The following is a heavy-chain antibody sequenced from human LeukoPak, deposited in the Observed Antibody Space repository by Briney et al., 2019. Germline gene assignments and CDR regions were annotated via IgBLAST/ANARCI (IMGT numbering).Heavy chain of an antibody. CDR1: GGSISSSSYY. CDR3: ARDRAVTSRFDF. J-gene: IGHJ4*01. Sequence: SETLSLTCTVSGGSISSSSYYWGWIRQPPGKGLEWIGSIYYSGSTYYNPSLKSRVTISVDTSNNQFSLKLSSVTAADTAVYYCARDRAVTSRFDFWGQGTLVTVSS. CDR2: IYYSGST. V-gene: IGHV4-39*07. D-gene: IGHD4-17*01.